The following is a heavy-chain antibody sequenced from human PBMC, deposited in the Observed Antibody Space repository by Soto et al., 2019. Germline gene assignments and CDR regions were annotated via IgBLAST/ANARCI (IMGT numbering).Heavy chain of an antibody. J-gene: IGHJ4*02. CDR1: GGSISSYY. Sequence: SETLSLTCTVSGGSISSYYWSWIRQPPGKKLEWIGYIYYSGSTNYNPSLKSRVTISVDTSKNQFSLKLSSVTAADTAVYYCAREVGYCSGGSCSYYFDYWGQGTLVTVSS. CDR3: AREVGYCSGGSCSYYFDY. CDR2: IYYSGST. D-gene: IGHD2-15*01. V-gene: IGHV4-59*01.